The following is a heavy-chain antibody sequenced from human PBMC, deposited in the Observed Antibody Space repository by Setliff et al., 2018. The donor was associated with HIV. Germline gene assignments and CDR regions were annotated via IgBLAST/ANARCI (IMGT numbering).Heavy chain of an antibody. Sequence: SETLSLTCTVSSDSLSSHYWSWIRQPPGKGLEWVGHIYINGITNYSPSLESRVTISVDTSKKQFSLKLSSVTAADTAVYYCARHNGWFDPWGQGTLVTVSS. V-gene: IGHV4-59*08. CDR2: IYINGIT. CDR3: ARHNGWFDP. CDR1: SDSLSSHY. J-gene: IGHJ5*02. D-gene: IGHD2-8*01.